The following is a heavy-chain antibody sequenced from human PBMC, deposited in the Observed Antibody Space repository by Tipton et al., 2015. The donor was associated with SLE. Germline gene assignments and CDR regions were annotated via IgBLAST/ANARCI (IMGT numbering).Heavy chain of an antibody. V-gene: IGHV4-61*09. J-gene: IGHJ4*02. D-gene: IGHD1-26*01. CDR2: IYENGGT. Sequence: TLSLTCTVSGDSISSGRHYWSWIRRPAGKGLEWIGHIYENGGTNYNPSVGSRFTLSVDTSKNQFSLKLRSVTAADTAVYYCARSVGATRGADYWGPGTLVTVSS. CDR3: ARSVGATRGADY. CDR1: GDSISSGRHY.